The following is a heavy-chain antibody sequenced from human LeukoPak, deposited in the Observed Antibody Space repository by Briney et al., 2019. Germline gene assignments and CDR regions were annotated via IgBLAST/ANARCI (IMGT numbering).Heavy chain of an antibody. CDR2: IIPIFGTA. CDR3: ARDYYGDYGLLDY. CDR1: GGTFSSYA. J-gene: IGHJ4*02. Sequence: SVKVSCKASGGTFSSYAISWVRQAPGQGLEWMGGIIPIFGTANYAQKFQGRVTITTDESTSTAYMDLSSLRSEDTAVYYCARDYYGDYGLLDYWGQGTLVTVSS. V-gene: IGHV1-69*05. D-gene: IGHD4-17*01.